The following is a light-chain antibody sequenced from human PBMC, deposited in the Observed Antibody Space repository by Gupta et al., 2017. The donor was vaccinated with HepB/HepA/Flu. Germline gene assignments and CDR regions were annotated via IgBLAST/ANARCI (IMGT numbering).Light chain of an antibody. J-gene: IGLJ2*01. CDR1: SSNIGTNT. CDR3: AAWDDSLNAGV. V-gene: IGLV1-44*01. Sequence: QSILTQPPSVSGTPGQRVTISCSGSSSNIGTNTVNWYQQLPGTAPKLLIYTNYQRPSGVPDRFSGSTSGTSASLAISGLQSEDEADDVCAAWDDSLNAGVFGGGTKLTV. CDR2: TNY.